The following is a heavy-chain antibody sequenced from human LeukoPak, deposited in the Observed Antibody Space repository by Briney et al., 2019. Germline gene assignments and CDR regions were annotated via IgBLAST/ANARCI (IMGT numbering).Heavy chain of an antibody. CDR3: ASRVLYRGEIDY. D-gene: IGHD3-16*02. J-gene: IGHJ4*02. Sequence: SETLSLTCAVYGGSFSGYYWSWIRQPPGKGLEWIGEINHSGSTNYNPSLKSRVTISVDTSKNQFSLKLSSVTAADTAVYYCASRVLYRGEIDYWGQGTLVTVSS. V-gene: IGHV4-34*01. CDR2: INHSGST. CDR1: GGSFSGYY.